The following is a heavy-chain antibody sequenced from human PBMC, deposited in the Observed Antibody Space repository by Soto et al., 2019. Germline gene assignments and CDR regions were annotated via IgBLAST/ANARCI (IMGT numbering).Heavy chain of an antibody. Sequence: PGGSLRLSCAASGFTFSSYGMHWVRQAPGKGLEWVAVISYDGSNKYYADSVKGRFTISRDNSKNTLYLQMNSLRAEDTAVYYCAKDLYCSGGSCYSNFYPHDAFDIWGQGTMVTVSS. CDR1: GFTFSSYG. V-gene: IGHV3-30*18. D-gene: IGHD2-15*01. CDR3: AKDLYCSGGSCYSNFYPHDAFDI. J-gene: IGHJ3*02. CDR2: ISYDGSNK.